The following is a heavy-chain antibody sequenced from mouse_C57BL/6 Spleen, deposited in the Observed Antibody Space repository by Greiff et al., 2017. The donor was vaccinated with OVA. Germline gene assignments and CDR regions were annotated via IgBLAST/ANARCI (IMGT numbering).Heavy chain of an antibody. D-gene: IGHD2-5*01. CDR3: TTTSYYSNDAMDY. CDR2: IDPEDGDT. Sequence: EVQLQQSGAELVRPGASVKLSCTASGFNIKDYYMHWVKQRPEQGLEWIGRIDPEDGDTEYAPKFQGKATMTADTSSNTAYLQLSSLTSEDTAVYYCTTTSYYSNDAMDYWGQGTSVTVSS. J-gene: IGHJ4*01. CDR1: GFNIKDYY. V-gene: IGHV14-1*01.